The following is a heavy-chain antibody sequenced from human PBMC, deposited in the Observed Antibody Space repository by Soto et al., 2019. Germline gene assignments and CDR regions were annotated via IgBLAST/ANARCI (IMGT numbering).Heavy chain of an antibody. J-gene: IGHJ6*03. Sequence: QMQLVESGGGVVQPGTSLRLSCAASGFTFSNYAMHWFRQSPGKGLEWVTIIWCDGSDKNYGDSVKGRFTISRDTSKNTLYLPMHSLRVEDTAAYYCARDSGGDYHNYCMDVWGKGTRVTVSS. CDR2: IWCDGSDK. CDR1: GFTFSNYA. D-gene: IGHD4-17*01. V-gene: IGHV3-33*01. CDR3: ARDSGGDYHNYCMDV.